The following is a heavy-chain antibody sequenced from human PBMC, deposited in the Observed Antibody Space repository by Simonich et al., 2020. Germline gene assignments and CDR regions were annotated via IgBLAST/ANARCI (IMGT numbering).Heavy chain of an antibody. Sequence: QVQLVQSGAEVKKPGASEKVSCKASGYTFTGYYMHWVRQAPGQGLEWMGWINPHRGGTNKAQKFQGRVTRTRDTSISTAYMELSRLRSDDTAVYYCASSKLATIDYWGQGTLVTVSS. CDR2: INPHRGGT. CDR1: GYTFTGYY. V-gene: IGHV1-2*02. J-gene: IGHJ4*02. CDR3: ASSKLATIDY. D-gene: IGHD5-12*01.